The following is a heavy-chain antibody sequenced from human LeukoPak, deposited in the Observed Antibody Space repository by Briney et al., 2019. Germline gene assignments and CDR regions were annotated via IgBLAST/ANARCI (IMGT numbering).Heavy chain of an antibody. Sequence: GGSLRLSCAASGFTFSSYSMNWVRQAPGKGLEWVSYISSSSGTIYYADSVKGRFTISRDNAKNSLYLQMNSLRAEDTAVYYCARELGGYSYGYVYYYYYMDVWGKGTTVTVSS. CDR3: ARELGGYSYGYVYYYYYMDV. J-gene: IGHJ6*03. CDR2: ISSSSGTI. CDR1: GFTFSSYS. V-gene: IGHV3-48*04. D-gene: IGHD5-18*01.